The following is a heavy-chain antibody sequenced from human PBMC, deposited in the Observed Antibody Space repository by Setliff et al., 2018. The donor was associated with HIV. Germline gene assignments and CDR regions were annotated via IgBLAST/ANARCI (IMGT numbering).Heavy chain of an antibody. Sequence: SETLSLTCTVSGGSISSYYWSWIRQPPGKRLEWIGYIYTSGSTNYNPSLKSRVTISVDTSKNQFSLKLSSETAADTAVYYCARHEWAVGALYYFDYWGQGTLVTVSS. CDR3: ARHEWAVGALYYFDY. CDR1: GGSISSYY. V-gene: IGHV4-4*09. D-gene: IGHD1-26*01. J-gene: IGHJ4*02. CDR2: IYTSGST.